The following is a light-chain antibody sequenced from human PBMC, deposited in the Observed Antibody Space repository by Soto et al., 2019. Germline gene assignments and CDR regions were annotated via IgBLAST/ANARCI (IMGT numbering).Light chain of an antibody. CDR3: QQSYSTPRLT. CDR2: AAS. CDR1: QSISSY. J-gene: IGKJ4*01. Sequence: DIKLTQSPSSLSASVGDRATITCRASQSISSYLHWSQQKPGKAPKLLIYAASSLQSGVPSRFSGSGSGTYFTLTISSLQPEDFATYYCQQSYSTPRLTFGGGTKVDIK. V-gene: IGKV1-39*01.